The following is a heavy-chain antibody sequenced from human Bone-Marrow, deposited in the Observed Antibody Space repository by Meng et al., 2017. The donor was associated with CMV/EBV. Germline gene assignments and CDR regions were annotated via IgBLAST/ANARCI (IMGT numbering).Heavy chain of an antibody. D-gene: IGHD6-19*01. V-gene: IGHV3-23*01. J-gene: IGHJ4*02. CDR3: AKYLGSGWYYRYYFDY. CDR1: GLTFSHDW. CDR2: ISGSGGST. Sequence: GESLKISCAVSGLTFSHDWMSWVRQAPGKGLEWVSAISGSGGSTYYADSVKGRFTISRDNSKNTLYLQMNNLRAEDTAVYYCAKYLGSGWYYRYYFDYWGQGTLVTVSS.